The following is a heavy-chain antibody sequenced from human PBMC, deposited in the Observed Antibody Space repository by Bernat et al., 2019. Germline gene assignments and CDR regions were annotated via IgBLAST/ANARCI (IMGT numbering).Heavy chain of an antibody. CDR1: GFTFGDYA. V-gene: IGHV3-49*04. J-gene: IGHJ4*02. CDR2: IRSKAYGGTT. Sequence: EVQLVESGGGLVQPGRSLRLSCTASGFTFGDYAMSWVRQAPGKGLEWVGFIRSKAYGGTTEYAASVKDRFTISRDDSKSIAYLQMNSLRAEDTAVYYCARDTSNAFDYWGQGTLVTVSS. CDR3: ARDTSNAFDY. D-gene: IGHD1-1*01.